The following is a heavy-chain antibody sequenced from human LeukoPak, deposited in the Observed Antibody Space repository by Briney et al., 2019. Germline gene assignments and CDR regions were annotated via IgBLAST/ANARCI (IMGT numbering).Heavy chain of an antibody. CDR2: IYYSGST. J-gene: IGHJ6*02. D-gene: IGHD6-13*01. CDR1: DGSISSYY. CDR3: ARHSSSWYEGPHYYYGMDV. Sequence: SEALSLTCTVSDGSISSYYWSWIRQPPGKGLEWIGYIYYSGSTNYNPSLKSRVTISVDTSKNQFSLKLSSVTAADTAVYYCARHSSSWYEGPHYYYGMDVWGQGTTVTVSS. V-gene: IGHV4-59*08.